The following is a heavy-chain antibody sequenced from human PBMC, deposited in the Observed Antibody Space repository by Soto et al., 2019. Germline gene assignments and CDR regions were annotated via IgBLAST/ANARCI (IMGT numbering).Heavy chain of an antibody. J-gene: IGHJ3*02. CDR2: ISGSGGRT. CDR3: AKGGYYSLFDI. CDR1: GFPFSSYA. V-gene: IGHV3-23*01. Sequence: LRLCCVASGFPFSSYAMSWVRQTPGKGLEWVSGISGSGGRTYYADSVKGRFTISRDNSNNSLSLQMHILRVEDTAVYFCAKGGYYSLFDIWGQGTMVTVS. D-gene: IGHD3-16*01.